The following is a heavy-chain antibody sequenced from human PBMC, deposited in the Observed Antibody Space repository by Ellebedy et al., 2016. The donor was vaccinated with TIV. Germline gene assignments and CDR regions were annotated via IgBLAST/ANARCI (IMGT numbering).Heavy chain of an antibody. CDR3: ARLNVGLGSYGSGSVDY. CDR2: ISGSGGST. J-gene: IGHJ4*02. CDR1: GFTVSSNY. V-gene: IGHV3-66*04. Sequence: GGSLRLSCAASGFTVSSNYMSWVRQAPGKGLEWVSAISGSGGSTYYADSVKGRFTISRDNAKNTLYLQMNKVRAEDTAVYYCARLNVGLGSYGSGSVDYWGQGTLVTVSS. D-gene: IGHD3-10*01.